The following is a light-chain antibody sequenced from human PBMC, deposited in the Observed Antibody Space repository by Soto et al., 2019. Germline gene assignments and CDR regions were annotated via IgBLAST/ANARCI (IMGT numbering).Light chain of an antibody. V-gene: IGLV2-23*02. CDR3: CSYAGSSTYV. CDR1: SSDVGSYNL. Sequence: TTISCTGTSSDVGSYNLVSWYQQHPGKAPKLMIYEVSKRPSGVSNRFSGSKSGNTASLTISGLQAEDEADYYCCSYAGSSTYVFGTGTKVTVL. J-gene: IGLJ1*01. CDR2: EVS.